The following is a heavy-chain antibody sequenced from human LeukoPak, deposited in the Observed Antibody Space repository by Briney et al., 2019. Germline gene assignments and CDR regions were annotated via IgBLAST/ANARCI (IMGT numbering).Heavy chain of an antibody. CDR1: GFTVSSNY. J-gene: IGHJ2*01. D-gene: IGHD6-13*01. Sequence: GGSPRLSCAASGFTVSSNYMSWVRQAPGKGLEWVSVIYSGGSTYYAASVKGRFTISRDNARNSLYLQMNSLRAEDTAVYYCASLPGGKTAALEFDLRGRGTLVTVSS. V-gene: IGHV3-66*01. CDR3: ASLPGGKTAALEFDL. CDR2: IYSGGST.